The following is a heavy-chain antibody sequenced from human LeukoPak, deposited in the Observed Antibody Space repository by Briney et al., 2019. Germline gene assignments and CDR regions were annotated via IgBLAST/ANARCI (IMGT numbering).Heavy chain of an antibody. CDR3: ARVRDGSSYFDY. J-gene: IGHJ4*02. CDR1: GYTFTGYY. D-gene: IGHD1-26*01. V-gene: IGHV1-2*02. Sequence: ASVKVSCKASGYTFTGYYMHWVRQAPGQGLEWMGWINPNSGGTNYAQKFQGRVTMTRDTSISTAYMELSRLRSDDTAVYYCARVRDGSSYFDYWGQGTLVTVSS. CDR2: INPNSGGT.